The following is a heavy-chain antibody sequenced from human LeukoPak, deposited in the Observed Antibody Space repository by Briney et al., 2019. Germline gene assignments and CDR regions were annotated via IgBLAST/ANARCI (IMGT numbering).Heavy chain of an antibody. D-gene: IGHD2-15*01. CDR2: ITSGGNT. Sequence: GGSLRLSCAASGFTFSNYWMHWVRQAPGKGLQWVSTITSGGNTYYADSVKGRFTISRDNSKNTLYLQMNSLRAEDTAVYHCAKYCSGGNCYSGLYWGQGTLVTVSS. CDR3: AKYCSGGNCYSGLY. J-gene: IGHJ4*02. CDR1: GFTFSNYW. V-gene: IGHV3-23*01.